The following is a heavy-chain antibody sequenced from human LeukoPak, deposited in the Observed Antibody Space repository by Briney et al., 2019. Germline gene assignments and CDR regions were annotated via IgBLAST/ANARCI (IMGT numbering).Heavy chain of an antibody. Sequence: GGSLRLSCAASGFTFSSYAMSWVRQAPGKGLEWVSAISGSGGSTYYADSVKGRFTISRDNSKSTLYLQMNSLRAEDTAVYYCAREDYDILTGFHGAEYFQHWGQGTLVTVSS. D-gene: IGHD3-9*01. CDR1: GFTFSSYA. J-gene: IGHJ1*01. CDR2: ISGSGGST. CDR3: AREDYDILTGFHGAEYFQH. V-gene: IGHV3-23*01.